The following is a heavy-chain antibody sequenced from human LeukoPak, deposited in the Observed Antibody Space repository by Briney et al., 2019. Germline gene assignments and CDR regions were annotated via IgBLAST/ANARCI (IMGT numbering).Heavy chain of an antibody. J-gene: IGHJ5*02. CDR3: AKDYVEATITPSWFDP. CDR2: ISYDGSNK. CDR1: GFTFSSYG. Sequence: GGSLRLSCAASGFTFSSYGMHWVRQAPGKGLEWVAVISYDGSNKYHADSVKGRFTISRDNSKNTLYLQMNSLRAEDTAVYYCAKDYVEATITPSWFDPWGQGTLVTVSS. V-gene: IGHV3-30*18. D-gene: IGHD5-12*01.